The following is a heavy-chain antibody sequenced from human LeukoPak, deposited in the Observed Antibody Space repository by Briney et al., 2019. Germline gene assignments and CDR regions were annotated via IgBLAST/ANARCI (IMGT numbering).Heavy chain of an antibody. D-gene: IGHD3-10*01. CDR3: ARDRVRSSYYFDY. J-gene: IGHJ4*02. Sequence: GRSLRLSCAASGFNFSTYGMQWVRQAPGKGLEWVAVIWYDGSNKYYADSVKGRFTISRDNSKNTLYLQMNSLRGEDTAVYYCARDRVRSSYYFDYWGQGTLVTASA. V-gene: IGHV3-33*01. CDR1: GFNFSTYG. CDR2: IWYDGSNK.